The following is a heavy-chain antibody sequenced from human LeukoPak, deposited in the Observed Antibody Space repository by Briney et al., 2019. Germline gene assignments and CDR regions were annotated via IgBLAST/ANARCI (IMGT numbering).Heavy chain of an antibody. CDR2: IYSGGST. V-gene: IGHV3-53*01. J-gene: IGHJ6*03. D-gene: IGHD6-13*01. Sequence: PGGSLRLSCAASGFTVSSNYMSWVRQAPGKGLEWVSVIYSGGSTYYADSVKGRFTISRDNSKNTLYLQMNSLRAEDTAVYYCARGLGGSSWPDYYYYYMDVWGKGTTVTISS. CDR1: GFTVSSNY. CDR3: ARGLGGSSWPDYYYYYMDV.